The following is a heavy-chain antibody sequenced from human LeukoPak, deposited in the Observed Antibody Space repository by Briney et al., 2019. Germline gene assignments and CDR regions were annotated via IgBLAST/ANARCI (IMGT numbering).Heavy chain of an antibody. CDR3: AKKHSTGLDP. J-gene: IGHJ5*02. Sequence: PTGGSLRLSCAASGFTFSSYAMSWVRQAPGKGLEWVSDISGSGGSTYYADSVKGRFTISRDNSKNTLYLQRNSLRAEDTAVYYCAKKHSTGLDPWGQGTLVTVSS. CDR1: GFTFSSYA. V-gene: IGHV3-23*01. D-gene: IGHD2/OR15-2a*01. CDR2: ISGSGGST.